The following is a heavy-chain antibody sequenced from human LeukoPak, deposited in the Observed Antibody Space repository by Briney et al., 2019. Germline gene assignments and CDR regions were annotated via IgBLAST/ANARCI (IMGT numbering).Heavy chain of an antibody. CDR2: IIPIFGTA. Sequence: SVKVSCKAPGGTFSSYAISWVRQAPGQGLEWRGGIIPIFGTANYAQKFQGRVTITADESTSTAYMELSSLRSEDTAVYYCAVYCSSTSCYHFDYWGQGTLVTVSS. D-gene: IGHD2-2*01. V-gene: IGHV1-69*01. CDR1: GGTFSSYA. CDR3: AVYCSSTSCYHFDY. J-gene: IGHJ4*02.